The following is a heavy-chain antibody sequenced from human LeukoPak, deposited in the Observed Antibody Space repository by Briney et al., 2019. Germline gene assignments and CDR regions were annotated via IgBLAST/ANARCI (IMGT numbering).Heavy chain of an antibody. CDR1: GGSISSYY. Sequence: SETLSLTCTVSGGSISSYYWSWIRQPAGKGLEWIGRIYTSGGTNYNPSLKSRVTMSVDTSKNQFSLKLSSVTAADTAVYYCARVGDSSGYYFVDYWGQGTLVTVSS. D-gene: IGHD3-22*01. CDR2: IYTSGGT. CDR3: ARVGDSSGYYFVDY. V-gene: IGHV4-4*07. J-gene: IGHJ4*02.